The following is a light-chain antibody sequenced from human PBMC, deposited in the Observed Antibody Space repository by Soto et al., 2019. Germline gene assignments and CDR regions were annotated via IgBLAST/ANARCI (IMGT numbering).Light chain of an antibody. Sequence: EFVLTQSPGPLSLSPGERAILSCRASQSVTSTYIAWYQQKPGQAPRLLIYGASSRATGIPDRFSGSGSGTDFTLTISRLEAEDCAVYYCQYYGSSPPTTFGQGTKLEIK. J-gene: IGKJ2*01. CDR3: QYYGSSPPTT. V-gene: IGKV3-20*01. CDR1: QSVTSTY. CDR2: GAS.